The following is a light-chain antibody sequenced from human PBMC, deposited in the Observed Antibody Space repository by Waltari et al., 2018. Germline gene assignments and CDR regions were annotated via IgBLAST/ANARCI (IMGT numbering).Light chain of an antibody. V-gene: IGLV2-14*03. Sequence: QPPLTQPASVSGSVGQSITLPCPGTSDDIGTFNFVSWYQQYPGKAPKLIIYDVTDRPSGISHRFSGSKSGNTASLIISGLQDEDEADYHCSSYTSSGTRVFGTGTTVTVL. CDR1: SDDIGTFNF. CDR2: DVT. J-gene: IGLJ1*01. CDR3: SSYTSSGTRV.